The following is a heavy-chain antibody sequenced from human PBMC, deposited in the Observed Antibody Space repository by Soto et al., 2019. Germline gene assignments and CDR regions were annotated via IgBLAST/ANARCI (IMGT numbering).Heavy chain of an antibody. Sequence: PSETLSLTCAVSGGSISSTNLWTWVRQPPGKGPEWIGEIYHTGSTTFNPSLKSRVTISVDKSKNHFSLKVSSVTAADTAVYFCARSPRSISTGGIDFWGQGILVTVSS. CDR3: ARSPRSISTGGIDF. V-gene: IGHV4-4*02. CDR2: IYHTGST. D-gene: IGHD1-1*01. J-gene: IGHJ4*01. CDR1: GGSISSTNL.